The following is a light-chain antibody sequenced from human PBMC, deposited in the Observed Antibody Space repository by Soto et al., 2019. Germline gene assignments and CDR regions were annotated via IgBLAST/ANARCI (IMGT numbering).Light chain of an antibody. CDR1: QIGSGNY. CDR3: QHFGYPQWT. V-gene: IGKV3-20*01. Sequence: ELVLTQSPGTLSLSPGDSAALSCKASQIGSGNYLTWYQQKSGQAPRLLIYAKSTRAPGIPDRFSGSGSATDFSLIISRLEPEDSAVYYCQHFGYPQWTFGRGTKVDI. J-gene: IGKJ1*01. CDR2: AKS.